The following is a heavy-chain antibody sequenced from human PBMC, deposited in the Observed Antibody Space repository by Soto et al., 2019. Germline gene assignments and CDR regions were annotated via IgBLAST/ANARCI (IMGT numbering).Heavy chain of an antibody. V-gene: IGHV3-23*01. CDR2: ISGSGGST. CDR1: GFTFSSYA. Sequence: LRLSCASSGFTFSSYAMSWVRQAPGKGLEWVSAISGSGGSTYYADSAKGRFTISRDNSKNTLYLQMNSLRAEDTAVYYRAKDGGSGSYYHAGIDYWGQGTLVTVSA. J-gene: IGHJ4*02. CDR3: AKDGGSGSYYHAGIDY. D-gene: IGHD3-10*01.